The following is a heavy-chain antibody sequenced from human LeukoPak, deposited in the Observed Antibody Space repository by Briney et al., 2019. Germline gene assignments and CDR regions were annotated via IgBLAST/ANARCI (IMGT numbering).Heavy chain of an antibody. CDR1: GYTFTSYG. D-gene: IGHD3-10*01. CDR2: ISAYNGNT. CDR3: ARASRFGEFDNWFDP. V-gene: IGHV1-18*01. Sequence: ASVKVSCKASGYTFTSYGISWVRQAPGQGLEWMGWISAYNGNTNYAQKLQGRVTMTTDTSTSTAYMELRSLRSDDTAGYYCARASRFGEFDNWFDPWGQGTLVTVSS. J-gene: IGHJ5*02.